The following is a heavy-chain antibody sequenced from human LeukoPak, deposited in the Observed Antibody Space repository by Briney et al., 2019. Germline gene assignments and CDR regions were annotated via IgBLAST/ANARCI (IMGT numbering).Heavy chain of an antibody. Sequence: PSETLSLTCAVYGGSFSGYYWSWTRQPPGKGLEWIGEINHSGSTNYNPSLKSRVTISVDTSKNQFSLKLSSVTAADTAVYYCVGGSGGSYFGYWGQGTLVTVSS. CDR3: VGGSGGSYFGY. D-gene: IGHD1-26*01. V-gene: IGHV4-34*01. CDR1: GGSFSGYY. J-gene: IGHJ4*02. CDR2: INHSGST.